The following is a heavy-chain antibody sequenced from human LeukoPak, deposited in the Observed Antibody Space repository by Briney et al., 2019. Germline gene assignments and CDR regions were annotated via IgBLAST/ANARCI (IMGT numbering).Heavy chain of an antibody. J-gene: IGHJ4*02. CDR2: IYYSGST. D-gene: IGHD3-10*01. CDR1: GGSISSSSYY. Sequence: SETLSLTCTVSGGSISSSSYYWGWIRQPPGKGLEWIGRIYYSGSTYYHPSLKSRVTISVDTSKNQFSLKLSSVTAADTAVYYCAREWITMVWDWGQGTLVTVSS. V-gene: IGHV4-39*07. CDR3: AREWITMVWD.